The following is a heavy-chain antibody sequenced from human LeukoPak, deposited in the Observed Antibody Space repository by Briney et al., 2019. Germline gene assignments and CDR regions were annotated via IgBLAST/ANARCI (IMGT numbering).Heavy chain of an antibody. CDR1: GGSISRYF. CDR3: AREAVTKYYFDY. D-gene: IGHD4-17*01. J-gene: IGHJ4*02. V-gene: IGHV4-59*01. CDR2: IYYSGST. Sequence: KTSETLSLTCTVSGGSISRYFWSWIRQPPGKGLEWIGYIYYSGSTNYNPSLKSRVTMSVDTSKNQFSLKLSSVTAADTAVYYCAREAVTKYYFDYWGQGTLVTVSS.